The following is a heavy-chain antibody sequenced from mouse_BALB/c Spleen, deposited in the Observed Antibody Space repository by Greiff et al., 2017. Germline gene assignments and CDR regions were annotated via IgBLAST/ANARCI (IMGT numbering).Heavy chain of an antibody. CDR2: INPSTGYT. Sequence: QVQLQQSGAELAKPGASVKMSCKASGYTFTSYWMHWVKQRPGQGLEWIGYINPSTGYTEYNQKFKDKATLTADKSSSTAYMQLSSLTSEDSAVYYCARSKFPFADWGQGTLVTVSA. CDR1: GYTFTSYW. D-gene: IGHD1-3*01. J-gene: IGHJ3*01. V-gene: IGHV1-7*01. CDR3: ARSKFPFAD.